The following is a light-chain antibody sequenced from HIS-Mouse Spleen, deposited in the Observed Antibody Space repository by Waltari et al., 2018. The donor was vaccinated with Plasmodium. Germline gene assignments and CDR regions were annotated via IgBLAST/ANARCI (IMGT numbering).Light chain of an antibody. V-gene: IGLV3-10*01. CDR1: ALPTKY. CDR3: YSTDSSGNHRV. J-gene: IGLJ3*02. Sequence: SYELTQPPSVSVSPGPTARITCSEDALPTKYAYWYQQKSGQAPVLVIYEDSKRPTGIPERFSGSSSGTMATLTISGAQVEDEADYYCYSTDSSGNHRVFGGGTKLTVL. CDR2: EDS.